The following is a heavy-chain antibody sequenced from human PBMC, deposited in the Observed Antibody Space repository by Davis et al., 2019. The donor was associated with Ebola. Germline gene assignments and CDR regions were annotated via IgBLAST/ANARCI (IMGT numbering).Heavy chain of an antibody. CDR3: ARGNTMVRGVIITWFDP. CDR1: GGSISSSNW. CDR2: IYYSGST. V-gene: IGHV4-4*02. Sequence: GSLRLSCAVSGGSISSSNWWSWVRQHPGKGLEWIGYIYYSGSTYYNPSLKSRVTISVDTSKNQFSLKLSSVTAADTAVYYCARGNTMVRGVIITWFDPWGQGTLVTVSS. J-gene: IGHJ5*02. D-gene: IGHD3-10*01.